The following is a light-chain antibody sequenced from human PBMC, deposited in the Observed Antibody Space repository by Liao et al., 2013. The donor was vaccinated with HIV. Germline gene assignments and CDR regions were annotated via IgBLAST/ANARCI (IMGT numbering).Light chain of an antibody. V-gene: IGLV3-21*01. CDR2: YDS. CDR1: NIGGKS. J-gene: IGLJ2*01. Sequence: SYELTQPPSVSVAPGKTAKITCGGNNIGGKSVHWYQQKPGQAPVLVIYYDSDRPSGIPERFSGSNSGNTATLTISGTQPMDEADYYCQAWDRNTAIFGGGTKLTVL. CDR3: QAWDRNTAI.